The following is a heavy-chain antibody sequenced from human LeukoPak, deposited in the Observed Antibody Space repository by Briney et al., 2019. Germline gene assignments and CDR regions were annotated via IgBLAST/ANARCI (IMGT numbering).Heavy chain of an antibody. Sequence: GGSLRLSCAASGFTFSSYSMNWVCQAPGKGLEWVSSISSSSSYIYYADSVKGRFTISRDNAKNSLYLQMNSLRAEDTAVYYCARDNWDRGGHFDYWGQGTLVTVSS. J-gene: IGHJ4*02. CDR2: ISSSSSYI. CDR3: ARDNWDRGGHFDY. V-gene: IGHV3-21*01. CDR1: GFTFSSYS. D-gene: IGHD1-26*01.